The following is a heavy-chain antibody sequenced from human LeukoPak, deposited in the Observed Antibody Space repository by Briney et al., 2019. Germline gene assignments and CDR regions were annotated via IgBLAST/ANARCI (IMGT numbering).Heavy chain of an antibody. CDR1: GFTFSSYD. V-gene: IGHV3-48*03. CDR2: ISSSGSTI. J-gene: IGHJ6*04. CDR3: AELGITMIGGV. Sequence: GGSLRLSCVASGFTFSSYDMNWVRQAPGKGLEWVSFISSSGSTIYYADSVKGRFTISRDNAKNSLYLQMNSLRAEDTAVYYCAELGITMIGGVWGKGTTVTISS. D-gene: IGHD3-10*02.